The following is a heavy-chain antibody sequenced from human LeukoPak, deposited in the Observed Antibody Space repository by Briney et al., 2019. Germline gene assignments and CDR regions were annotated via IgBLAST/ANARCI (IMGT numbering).Heavy chain of an antibody. D-gene: IGHD1-26*01. J-gene: IGHJ5*02. Sequence: SETLSLTCTVSGGSISSYYWSWIRRPPGQGLEWIAYIHSSGYTNYNPSLESRVTISVDTSKNQFSLKVSSVTAADTAVYYCAKRQGPNSGSYDYFDPWGQGTLVTVSS. CDR2: IHSSGYT. CDR1: GGSISSYY. CDR3: AKRQGPNSGSYDYFDP. V-gene: IGHV4-4*09.